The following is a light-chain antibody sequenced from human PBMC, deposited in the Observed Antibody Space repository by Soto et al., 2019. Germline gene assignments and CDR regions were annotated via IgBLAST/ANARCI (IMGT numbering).Light chain of an antibody. J-gene: IGKJ5*01. Sequence: DIQMTQSPYSLSASVLDRVTIACRASQSISSYLNWYQQKPGKAPKLLIYAASSLQSGVPSRFSGSGSGTDFTLTISSLQPEDFATYYCQQSYSTPSIPFGQGTRLEVK. CDR1: QSISSY. V-gene: IGKV1-39*01. CDR3: QQSYSTPSIP. CDR2: AAS.